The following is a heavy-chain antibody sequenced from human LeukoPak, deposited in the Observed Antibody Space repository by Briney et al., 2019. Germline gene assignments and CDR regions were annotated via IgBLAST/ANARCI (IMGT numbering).Heavy chain of an antibody. CDR2: ISYDGSNK. CDR3: AKDRKAYNSGFDT. CDR1: GFTFSSYA. D-gene: IGHD3-22*01. J-gene: IGHJ4*02. Sequence: GGSLRLSCAASGFTFSSYAMHWVRQAPGKGLEWVAVISYDGSNKYYADSVKGRFTISRDNSKNSLYLQMNSLRAEDTAVYYCAKDRKAYNSGFDTWGQGTLVTVSS. V-gene: IGHV3-30*04.